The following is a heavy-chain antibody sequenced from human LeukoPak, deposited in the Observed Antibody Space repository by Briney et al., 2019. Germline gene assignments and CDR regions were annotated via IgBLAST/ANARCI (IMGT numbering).Heavy chain of an antibody. Sequence: GGSLRLSCAASGFTFSSYGMHWVRQAPGKGLEWVAVISYDGSNKYYADTVKGRFTISRDNSKNTLYLQMNSLRAEDTAVYYCATMTPLFDYWGQGTLVTVSS. D-gene: IGHD2-2*01. CDR1: GFTFSSYG. CDR2: ISYDGSNK. V-gene: IGHV3-30*03. J-gene: IGHJ4*02. CDR3: ATMTPLFDY.